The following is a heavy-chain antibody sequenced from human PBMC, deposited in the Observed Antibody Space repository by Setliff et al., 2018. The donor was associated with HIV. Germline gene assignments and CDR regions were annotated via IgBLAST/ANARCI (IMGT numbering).Heavy chain of an antibody. J-gene: IGHJ5*02. CDR3: ARVGDYGSGGWFDP. CDR1: GASINSMTDY. D-gene: IGHD3-10*01. CDR2: IRYSGNT. Sequence: SETLSLTCTVSGASINSMTDYWGWIRQPPGKGLEWIASIRYSGNTFYNPSLKSRVTISVDTSKNQFSLKLSSVTAADTAVYYCARVGDYGSGGWFDPWGQGTLVTVSS. V-gene: IGHV4-39*07.